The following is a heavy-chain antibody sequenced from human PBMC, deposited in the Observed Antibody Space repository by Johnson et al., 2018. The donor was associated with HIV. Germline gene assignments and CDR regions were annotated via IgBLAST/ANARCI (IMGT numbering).Heavy chain of an antibody. CDR3: ATDGDGDYAFDI. Sequence: VQLVESGGGVVQPGRSLRLSCAASGFTFSSYGMHWVRQAPGKGLEWVAGMWYDGSKKNYADSVKGRFTISRDNSKNTLYLQMNSLRAEDTAVYYCATDGDGDYAFDIWGQVTMVTVSS. CDR1: GFTFSSYG. CDR2: MWYDGSKK. V-gene: IGHV3-33*01. J-gene: IGHJ3*02. D-gene: IGHD4-17*01.